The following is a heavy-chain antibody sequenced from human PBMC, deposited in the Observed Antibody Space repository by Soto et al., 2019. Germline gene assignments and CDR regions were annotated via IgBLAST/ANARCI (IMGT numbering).Heavy chain of an antibody. V-gene: IGHV1-2*04. Sequence: GASVKVSCKASGYTFTGYDIHWVRQAPGQGLEWMGWINPNSGGTNYAQKFQGWVTMTRDTSINTAYMELSRLRSDDTAVYYCARLRSSGWLDAFDIWGQGTMVTVSS. CDR1: GYTFTGYD. D-gene: IGHD6-19*01. J-gene: IGHJ3*02. CDR2: INPNSGGT. CDR3: ARLRSSGWLDAFDI.